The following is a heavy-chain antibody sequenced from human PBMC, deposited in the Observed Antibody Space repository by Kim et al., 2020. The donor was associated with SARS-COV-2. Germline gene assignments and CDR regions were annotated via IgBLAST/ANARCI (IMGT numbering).Heavy chain of an antibody. D-gene: IGHD3-10*01. J-gene: IGHJ4*02. Sequence: GGSLRLSCAASGFTFSNAWMSWVRQAPGKGLEWVGRIKSKTDGGTTDYAAPVKGRFTISRDDSKNTLYLQMNSLKTEDTAVYYCTTDRWFGELLGHPEGYFDYWVQGTLVTVSS. V-gene: IGHV3-15*01. CDR2: IKSKTDGGTT. CDR1: GFTFSNAW. CDR3: TTDRWFGELLGHPEGYFDY.